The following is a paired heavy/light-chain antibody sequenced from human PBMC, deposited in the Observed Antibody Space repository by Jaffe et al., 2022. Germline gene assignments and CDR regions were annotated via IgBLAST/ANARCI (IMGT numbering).Light chain of an antibody. J-gene: IGLJ3*02. CDR1: SSDVGAYNY. V-gene: IGLV2-11*01. Sequence: QSALTQPRSVSGSPGQSVTISCTGTSSDVGAYNYVSWYQQHPDKAPKLTIYDVNKRPSGVPDRFSGSKSGNAASLTISGLQAEDEADYYCCSYAGSYTWVFGGGTKVTVL. CDR2: DVN. CDR3: CSYAGSYTWV.
Heavy chain of an antibody. Sequence: EVQLAESGGGLVQSGGSLRLSCAASGFTFSDYWMHWVRQAPGKGPVWVSRIISDGSSASYADSVKGRFTVSRDNAKNTLYLQMNSLRVEDTAVYYCVRDSRYNPESWGRGTQVIVSS. V-gene: IGHV3-74*01. J-gene: IGHJ5*02. CDR3: VRDSRYNPES. CDR2: IISDGSSA. CDR1: GFTFSDYW. D-gene: IGHD2-2*02.